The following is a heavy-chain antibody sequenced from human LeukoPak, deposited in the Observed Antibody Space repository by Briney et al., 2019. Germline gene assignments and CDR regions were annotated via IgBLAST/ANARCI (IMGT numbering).Heavy chain of an antibody. CDR2: ISSSSSYI. J-gene: IGHJ5*02. CDR1: GFTFSSYS. D-gene: IGHD6-19*01. V-gene: IGHV3-21*01. CDR3: ARAAGAVAGPNWFDP. Sequence: GRSLRLSCAASGFTFSSYSMNWVRQAPGKGLEWVSSISSSSSYIYYADSVKGRFTISRDNAKNSLYLQMNSLRAEDTAVYYCARAAGAVAGPNWFDPWGQGTLVTVSS.